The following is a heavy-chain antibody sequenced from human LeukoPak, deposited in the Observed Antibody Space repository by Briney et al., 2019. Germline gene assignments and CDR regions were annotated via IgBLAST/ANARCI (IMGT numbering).Heavy chain of an antibody. Sequence: GESLKISCKGSGYSFTSYWIGWVRQMPGKGLEWMGIIYPGDSDTRYSPSFQGQVTISADKSLSTAYLQWSSLKASDTAMYYCAMTDRAYCGGNCFNRWGQGTLVTVSS. CDR2: IYPGDSDT. CDR3: AMTDRAYCGGNCFNR. V-gene: IGHV5-51*01. CDR1: GYSFTSYW. J-gene: IGHJ4*02. D-gene: IGHD2-21*01.